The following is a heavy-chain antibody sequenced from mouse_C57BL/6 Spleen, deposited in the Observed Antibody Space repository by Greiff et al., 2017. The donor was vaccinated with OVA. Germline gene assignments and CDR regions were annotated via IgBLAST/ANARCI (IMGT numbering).Heavy chain of an antibody. V-gene: IGHV1-55*01. CDR1: GYTFTSYW. J-gene: IGHJ1*03. D-gene: IGHD1-1*01. CDR2: IYPGSGST. CDR3: ARSYYYGSSGYFDV. Sequence: VQLQQPGAELVKPGASVKMSCKASGYTFTSYWITWVKPRPGQGLEWIGDIYPGSGSTNYNEKFKSKATLTVDTSSSTAYMQLSSLTSEDSAVYYCARSYYYGSSGYFDVWGTGTTVTVSS.